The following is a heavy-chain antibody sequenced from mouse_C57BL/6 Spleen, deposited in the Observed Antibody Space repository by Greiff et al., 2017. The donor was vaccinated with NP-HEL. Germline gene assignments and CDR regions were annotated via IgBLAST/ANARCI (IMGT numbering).Heavy chain of an antibody. CDR1: GFSLTSSG. J-gene: IGHJ4*01. D-gene: IGHD3-3*01. CDR2: IWRGGST. CDR3: AKSGTGAMDY. V-gene: IGHV2-5*01. Sequence: VKLVESGPGLVQPSQSLSITCTVSGFSLTSSGVHWVRQSPGKGLEWLGVIWRGGSTDYNAAFMSRLSITKDNSKSQVFFKMNSLQADDTAIYYCAKSGTGAMDYWGQGTSVTVSS.